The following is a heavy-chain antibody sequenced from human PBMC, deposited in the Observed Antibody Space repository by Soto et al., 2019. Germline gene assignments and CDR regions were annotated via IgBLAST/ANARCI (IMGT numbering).Heavy chain of an antibody. Sequence: SETLSLTCAVYGGSFSGYYWSWIRQPPGKGLEWIGEINHSGSTNYNPSLKSRVTISVDTSKNQFSLKLSSVTAADTAVYYCARALYYDFWSGYPYFDYWGQGTLVTVSS. CDR1: GGSFSGYY. CDR2: INHSGST. V-gene: IGHV4-34*01. J-gene: IGHJ4*02. D-gene: IGHD3-3*01. CDR3: ARALYYDFWSGYPYFDY.